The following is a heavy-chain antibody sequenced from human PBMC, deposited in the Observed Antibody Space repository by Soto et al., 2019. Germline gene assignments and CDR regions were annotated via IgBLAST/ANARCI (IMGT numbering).Heavy chain of an antibody. Sequence: SGPTLVKPTQTLTLTCTFSGFSLSTSGVGVGWIRQPPGKALEWLALIYWDDDKRYSPSLKSRLTITKDTSKNQVVLTMTNMDPVDTATYYCAHRRGFWSPHDAFDIWGQGTMVTVSS. D-gene: IGHD3-3*01. V-gene: IGHV2-5*02. J-gene: IGHJ3*02. CDR3: AHRRGFWSPHDAFDI. CDR1: GFSLSTSGVG. CDR2: IYWDDDK.